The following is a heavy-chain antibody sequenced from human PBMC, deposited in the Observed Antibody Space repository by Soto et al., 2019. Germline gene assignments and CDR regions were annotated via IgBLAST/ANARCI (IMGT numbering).Heavy chain of an antibody. J-gene: IGHJ4*02. CDR3: ARMRRQSASPPYYFGY. CDR2: IIPIFGTA. CDR1: GGTFSSYA. Sequence: SVKVSCKASGGTFSSYAISWVRQAPGQGLEWMGGIIPIFGTANYAQKFQGRVTITADESTSTAYMELSNLRSEDTAVYYCARMRRQSASPPYYFGYCGQGNRVAVSS. V-gene: IGHV1-69*13.